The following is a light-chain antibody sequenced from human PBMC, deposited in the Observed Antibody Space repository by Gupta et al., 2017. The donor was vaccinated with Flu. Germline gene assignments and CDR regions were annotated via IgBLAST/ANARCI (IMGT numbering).Light chain of an antibody. Sequence: ISCTGSSSNIGAGYDVHWYQQLPGTAPKVLIYGSSNRPSGVPDRFFGSKSGISASLAITGLQAEDEADYYCQSYDTSLSGWVFGGGTKVTAL. J-gene: IGLJ3*02. CDR1: SSNIGAGYD. V-gene: IGLV1-40*01. CDR2: GSS. CDR3: QSYDTSLSGWV.